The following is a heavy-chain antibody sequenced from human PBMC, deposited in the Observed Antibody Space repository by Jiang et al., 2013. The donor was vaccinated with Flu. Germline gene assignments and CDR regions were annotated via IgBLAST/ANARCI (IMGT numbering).Heavy chain of an antibody. CDR3: AHRLRAFRGYSYGYPH. J-gene: IGHJ4*02. V-gene: IGHV2-5*01. D-gene: IGHD5-18*01. CDR2: IYWNDDK. CDR1: VG. Sequence: VGVGWIRQPPGKALEWLALIYWNDDKRYSPSLKSRLTITKDTSKNQVVLTMTNMDPVDTATYYCAHRLRAFRGYSYGYPHWGQGTLVTVSS.